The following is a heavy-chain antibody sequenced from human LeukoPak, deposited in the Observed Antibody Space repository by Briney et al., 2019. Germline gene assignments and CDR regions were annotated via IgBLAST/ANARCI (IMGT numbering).Heavy chain of an antibody. CDR3: ARRSGSVFDI. J-gene: IGHJ3*02. CDR2: TYYSGSI. D-gene: IGHD1-14*01. Sequence: SETLSLTCTVSGGSISSSSYYWGWIRQPPGKGLEWIGSTYYSGSIYYNPSLKSRVTISVDTSKNQFSLKLSSVTAADTAVYYCARRSGSVFDIWGQGTMVTVSS. CDR1: GGSISSSSYY. V-gene: IGHV4-39*01.